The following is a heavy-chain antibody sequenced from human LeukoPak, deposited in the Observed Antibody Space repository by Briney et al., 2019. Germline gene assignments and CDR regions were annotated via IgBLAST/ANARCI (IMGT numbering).Heavy chain of an antibody. J-gene: IGHJ4*02. Sequence: PGGSLRLSCAASGFTFSNYAMSWVRQAPGKGLEWISAISGNGDNPFYADFVKGRFIISRDNSKNTLYPQVNSLRAEDTALYFCAKDNVAYTTTWYYFDSWGRGTLVTVSS. D-gene: IGHD6-13*01. V-gene: IGHV3-23*01. CDR3: AKDNVAYTTTWYYFDS. CDR2: ISGNGDNP. CDR1: GFTFSNYA.